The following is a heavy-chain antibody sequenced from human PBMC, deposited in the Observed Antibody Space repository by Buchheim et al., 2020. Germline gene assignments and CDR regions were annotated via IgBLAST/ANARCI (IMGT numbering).Heavy chain of an antibody. CDR2: ISSSGSTI. J-gene: IGHJ4*02. D-gene: IGHD3-22*01. CDR1: GFTFSSYE. CDR3: ARDRSPDYYDSSGTV. Sequence: EVQLVESGGGLVQPGGSLRLSCAASGFTFSSYEMNWVRQAPGKGLEWVSYISSSGSTIYYADSVKGQFTISRDNAKNSLYLQMNSLRAEDTAVYYCARDRSPDYYDSSGTVWGQGTL. V-gene: IGHV3-48*03.